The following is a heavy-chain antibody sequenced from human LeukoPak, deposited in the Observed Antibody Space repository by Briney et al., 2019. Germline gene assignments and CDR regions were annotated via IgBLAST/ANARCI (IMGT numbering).Heavy chain of an antibody. Sequence: GGSLRLSCAASGFTFSNHGMNWVRRAPGKGLEWVSGISPSGDITYYADSVKDRFTISRDNSKNTLYLEVISLTAEDTAVYYCAKDDAWLRFGEWSQGTLVTVSS. CDR3: AKDDAWLRFGE. J-gene: IGHJ4*02. V-gene: IGHV3-23*01. D-gene: IGHD3-10*01. CDR1: GFTFSNHG. CDR2: ISPSGDIT.